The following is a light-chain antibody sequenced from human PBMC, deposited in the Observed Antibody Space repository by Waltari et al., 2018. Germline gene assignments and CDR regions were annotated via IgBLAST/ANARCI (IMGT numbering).Light chain of an antibody. CDR1: QRVSSNF. CDR3: QQYGTSPQT. CDR2: GAS. V-gene: IGKV3-20*01. Sequence: VVQSQSPRSLSLSPGETTTLFSRASQRVSSNFLAWFQQKPGQAPRLLMYGASSRDSGIPDRFSGSGSETDFTLTISRLESEDVAVYYCQQYGTSPQTFGQGTKVEI. J-gene: IGKJ1*01.